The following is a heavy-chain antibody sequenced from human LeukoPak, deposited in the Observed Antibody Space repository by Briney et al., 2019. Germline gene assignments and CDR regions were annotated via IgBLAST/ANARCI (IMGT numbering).Heavy chain of an antibody. J-gene: IGHJ3*02. CDR1: GGSISSSSYS. CDR2: IYYAGST. D-gene: IGHD6-13*01. CDR3: ARHGGIIAAAGTRAFDI. Sequence: SETLSLTCTVSGGSISSSSYSWGWIRQPPGKGLEWIGSIYYAGSTYYNPSLKSRVTISIDTSETLFSLKLTSVTAADTAVYHCARHGGIIAAAGTRAFDIWGQGTMVTVSS. V-gene: IGHV4-39*01.